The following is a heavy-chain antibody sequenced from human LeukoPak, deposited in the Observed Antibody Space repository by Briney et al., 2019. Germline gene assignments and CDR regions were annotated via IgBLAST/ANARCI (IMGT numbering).Heavy chain of an antibody. J-gene: IGHJ4*02. D-gene: IGHD3-10*01. CDR2: IYSSGST. CDR3: ARGSPLLWFGELFHFDY. V-gene: IGHV4-61*02. Sequence: SETLSLTCIVSGASITSDYYYWSWIRQPAGKGLEWIGRIYSSGSTNYNPSLKSRVTISVDTSKNQFSLQLNSVTPEDTAVYYCARGSPLLWFGELFHFDYWGQGTLVTVSS. CDR1: GASITSDYYY.